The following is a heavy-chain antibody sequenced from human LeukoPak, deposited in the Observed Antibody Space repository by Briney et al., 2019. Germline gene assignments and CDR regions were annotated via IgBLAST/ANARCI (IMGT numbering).Heavy chain of an antibody. V-gene: IGHV4-39*01. Sequence: SETLSLTCTVSGASISTSSFWGWIRRPPGRGLEWIGHIFYSGSTYYTPSLKSRVTLSVDTSDNQYSQKLRSVTATDMAIYYRARRGITYSTSYFDAWGQGVLVTASP. CDR1: GASISTSSF. J-gene: IGHJ4*02. D-gene: IGHD2-2*01. CDR3: ARRGITYSTSYFDA. CDR2: IFYSGST.